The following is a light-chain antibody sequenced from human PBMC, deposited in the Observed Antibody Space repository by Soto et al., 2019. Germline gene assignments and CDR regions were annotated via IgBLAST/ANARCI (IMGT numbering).Light chain of an antibody. J-gene: IGKJ4*01. V-gene: IGKV3-11*01. CDR2: DAS. Sequence: EIVLTQSPATLSLSPGARVTLSCRARQSVSSYLAWYQQKPGQAPRLLIYDASNRATGIPARFSGSGSGTDFTLTISSLEPEDFAVYYCQQYNNWPLTFGGGTKVDIK. CDR3: QQYNNWPLT. CDR1: QSVSSY.